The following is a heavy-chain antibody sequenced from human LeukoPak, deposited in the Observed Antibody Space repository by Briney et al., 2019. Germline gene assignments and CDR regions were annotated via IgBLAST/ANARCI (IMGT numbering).Heavy chain of an antibody. CDR1: GVTFTNYA. J-gene: IGHJ4*02. V-gene: IGHV3-23*01. CDR3: AKVPAGNKVEY. D-gene: IGHD6-19*01. Sequence: PGGSLRLSCAASGVTFTNYAMTWVRQAPGKGLEWVSGISISGGSIDYADSVKGRFTISRDNSKNTLYLQMNSLRAEDTAVYYCAKVPAGNKVEYWGQGTLVTVSS. CDR2: ISISGGSI.